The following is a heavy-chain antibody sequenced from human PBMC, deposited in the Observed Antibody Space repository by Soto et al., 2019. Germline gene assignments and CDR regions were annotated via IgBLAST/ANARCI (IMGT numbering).Heavy chain of an antibody. J-gene: IGHJ6*02. CDR3: ARDILTGRMGMDV. CDR2: IYYTGST. V-gene: IGHV4-59*01. D-gene: IGHD3-9*01. CDR1: GGYISNYY. Sequence: TLETLSLTCTVSGGYISNYYWSWIRQPPGKGLEWIGYIYYTGSTNYNPSLRSRVTISVDTSKKQFSLKLSSVTAADTAVYYCARDILTGRMGMDVWGQGTTVTVSS.